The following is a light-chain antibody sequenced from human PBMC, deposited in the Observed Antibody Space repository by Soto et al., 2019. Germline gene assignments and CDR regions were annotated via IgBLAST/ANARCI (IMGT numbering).Light chain of an antibody. Sequence: EIVLTQSPGTLSLSPGERATLSCRASQSVSSSYLAWYQQKPGQAPRLLIYGASSRATGIPARFSGSGSGTDFTLTISRLETEDVAVYYCHQYDSSPLTFGGGTKVEIK. CDR2: GAS. CDR3: HQYDSSPLT. CDR1: QSVSSSY. J-gene: IGKJ4*01. V-gene: IGKV3-20*01.